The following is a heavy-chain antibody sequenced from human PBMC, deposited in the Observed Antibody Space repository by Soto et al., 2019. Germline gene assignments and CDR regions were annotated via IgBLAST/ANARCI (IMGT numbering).Heavy chain of an antibody. Sequence: KSSETLSLTCAVSGGSISSSNWWSWVRQPPGKGLEWIGEIYHSGSTNYNPSLKSRVTISVDKSKNQFSLKLSSVTAADTAVYYCERYIAAAPPGQFDYWGQGTLVTVSS. CDR2: IYHSGST. CDR3: ERYIAAAPPGQFDY. J-gene: IGHJ4*02. CDR1: GGSISSSNW. D-gene: IGHD6-13*01. V-gene: IGHV4-4*02.